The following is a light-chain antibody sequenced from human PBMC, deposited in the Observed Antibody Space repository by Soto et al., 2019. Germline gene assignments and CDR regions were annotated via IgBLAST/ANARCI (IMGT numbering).Light chain of an antibody. Sequence: QSVLTQSSSASASLGSSVKLTCTLSSGHSRYIIAWHQQQPGKAPRYLMHLEDSGTYTKGSGVPDRFSGSSSGAARYLVISNIQSEDEADYYCETWDSNTVVFGGGTKLTVL. J-gene: IGLJ3*02. CDR3: ETWDSNTVV. CDR1: SGHSRYI. V-gene: IGLV4-60*03. CDR2: LEDSGTY.